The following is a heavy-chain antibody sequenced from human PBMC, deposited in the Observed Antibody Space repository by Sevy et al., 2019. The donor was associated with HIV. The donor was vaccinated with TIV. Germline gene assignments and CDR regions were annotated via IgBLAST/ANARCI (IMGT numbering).Heavy chain of an antibody. CDR1: GFSFSSFA. CDR2: ISYHGGTH. CDR3: AREYCSGSTCFLWAFDL. D-gene: IGHD2-15*01. V-gene: IGHV3-30-3*01. J-gene: IGHJ4*02. Sequence: GGSLRLSCTVSGFSFSSFAMHWVRQAPGKGLEWVAVISYHGGTHFYVDPVKGRFTITRDNPNNTLYLQMNSLRPDDTAVYRCAREYCSGSTCFLWAFDLWGQGTLVTVSS.